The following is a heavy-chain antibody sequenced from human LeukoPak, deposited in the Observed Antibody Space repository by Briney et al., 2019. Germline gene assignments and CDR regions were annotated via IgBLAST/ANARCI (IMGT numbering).Heavy chain of an antibody. Sequence: ASETLSLTCTVSGGSFSSYYWSWIRQPPGKGLEWIGYIYYTGSTYYNPSLKSRVTISVDTSKNQFSLELSSLTAADTAVYYCASYGGTSRAFDYWGQGTLVTVSS. J-gene: IGHJ4*02. D-gene: IGHD1-26*01. V-gene: IGHV4-59*01. CDR1: GGSFSSYY. CDR2: IYYTGST. CDR3: ASYGGTSRAFDY.